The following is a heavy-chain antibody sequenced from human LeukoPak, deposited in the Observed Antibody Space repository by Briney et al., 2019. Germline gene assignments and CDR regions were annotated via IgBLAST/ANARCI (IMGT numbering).Heavy chain of an antibody. CDR3: AKDRIIISFGDVSRH. CDR2: ISHDGSTK. D-gene: IGHD3-10*01. V-gene: IGHV3-30*18. Sequence: GGSLRLSCAASGFIFSGYGMHWVRQAPGKGLGWVALISHDGSTKHYADSVKGRFTISRDNSKNTLFLQMTSLRVEDTAVYFCAKDRIIISFGDVSRHWGQGTLVTVSS. J-gene: IGHJ1*01. CDR1: GFIFSGYG.